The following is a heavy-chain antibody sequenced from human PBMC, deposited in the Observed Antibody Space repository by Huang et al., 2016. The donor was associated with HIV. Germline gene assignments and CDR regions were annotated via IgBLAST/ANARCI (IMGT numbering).Heavy chain of an antibody. CDR2: INHIGKS. CDR3: ARGLRFCRGGDCFPTHFQH. Sequence: QVRLEQWGAGLLKPSETLSLTCAVYGGYFSGDKWTWIRQSPGKGLEGIGEINHIGKSAYNPSLKTRVTITGDMSKNQFSLKMTSLTVTDTAVYFCARGLRFCRGGDCFPTHFQHWSQG. D-gene: IGHD2-21*02. V-gene: IGHV4-34*02. J-gene: IGHJ1*01. CDR1: GGYFSGDK.